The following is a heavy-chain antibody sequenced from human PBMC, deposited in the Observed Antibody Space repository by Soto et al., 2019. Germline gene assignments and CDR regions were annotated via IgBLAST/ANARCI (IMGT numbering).Heavy chain of an antibody. J-gene: IGHJ6*02. CDR2: ISYDGSNE. V-gene: IGHV3-30-3*01. CDR1: GFTLTNYV. CDR3: ARGGDYGALYYYYGMDV. Sequence: LRLSCAASGFTLTNYVMYWVRQAPGKGLECVAAISYDGSNENYADSVRGRSTISRDNSRNTLYLEMNSLIPEDTAVYYCARGGDYGALYYYYGMDVWGQGTTVTVSS. D-gene: IGHD4-17*01.